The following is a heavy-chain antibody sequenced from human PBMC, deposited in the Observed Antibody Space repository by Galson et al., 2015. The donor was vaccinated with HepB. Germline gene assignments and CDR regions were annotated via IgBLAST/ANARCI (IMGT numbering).Heavy chain of an antibody. D-gene: IGHD2-21*02. CDR1: GFAFTSFP. J-gene: IGHJ4*02. CDR2: MSYDGNNK. CDR3: ARAGSAIVSPFDF. V-gene: IGHV3-30*04. Sequence: SLRLSCAASGFAFTSFPIRWVRQAPGKGLEWVAFMSYDGNNKYYADSVKGRFSISRDTSKNTLFLHMNSLRPEDTAVYYCARAGSAIVSPFDFWGQGTLVTVSS.